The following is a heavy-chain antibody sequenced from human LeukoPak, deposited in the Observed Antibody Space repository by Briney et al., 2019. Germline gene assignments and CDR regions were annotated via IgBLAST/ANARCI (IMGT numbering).Heavy chain of an antibody. J-gene: IGHJ4*02. CDR1: GGSISFNGYH. CDR3: ARRETMVYAIGYFDY. V-gene: IGHV4-39*02. Sequence: SETLSLTCTVSGGSISFNGYHWGWFRQSPGKGLELIGTIDHSGSTYYNPSLKSRVIISVDTSRKYLSLRLSSVTAADTAVYYCARRETMVYAIGYFDYWGQGTLVTVSS. CDR2: IDHSGST. D-gene: IGHD2-8*01.